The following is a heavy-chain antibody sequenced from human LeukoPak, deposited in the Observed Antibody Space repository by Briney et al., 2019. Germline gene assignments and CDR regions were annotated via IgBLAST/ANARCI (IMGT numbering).Heavy chain of an antibody. CDR1: GFTFSSYG. CDR2: ISYDGSNK. J-gene: IGHJ4*02. Sequence: GRSLRLSCAVSGFTFSSYGMYWVRQAPGKGLKWVAVISYDGSNKYYADSVKGRFTISRDNYKNTLYLQMSSLRAEDTAVYYCVKGGGNSRPYFFDYWGQGTLITVSS. D-gene: IGHD4-23*01. V-gene: IGHV3-30*18. CDR3: VKGGGNSRPYFFDY.